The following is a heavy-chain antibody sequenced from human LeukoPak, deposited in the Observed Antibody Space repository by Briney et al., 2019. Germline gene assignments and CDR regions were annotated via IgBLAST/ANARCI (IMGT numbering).Heavy chain of an antibody. D-gene: IGHD3-22*01. CDR1: GGSISSSSYS. J-gene: IGHJ4*02. Sequence: PSETLSLTCTVSGGSISSSSYSWGWNRQPPGKGLEWIGSIYYSGSTYYNPSLKSRVTISVDTSKNQFSLKLSSVTAADTAVYYCANGGAYDSSGYYYVSNQFDYWGQGTLVTVSS. V-gene: IGHV4-39*07. CDR3: ANGGAYDSSGYYYVSNQFDY. CDR2: IYYSGST.